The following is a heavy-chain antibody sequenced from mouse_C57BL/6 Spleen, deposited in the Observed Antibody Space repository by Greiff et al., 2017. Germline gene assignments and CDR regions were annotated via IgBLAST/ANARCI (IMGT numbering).Heavy chain of an antibody. CDR2: IRNKANGYTT. D-gene: IGHD2-5*01. Sequence: DVKLVESGGGLVQPGGSLSLSCAASGFTFTAYYMSWVRQPPGKALEWLGFIRNKANGYTTEYSASVKGRFTISRDNSQSILYLQMNALRAEDSATYYCARYVSYYSNSAMDYWGQGTSVTVSS. CDR1: GFTFTAYY. V-gene: IGHV7-3*01. J-gene: IGHJ4*01. CDR3: ARYVSYYSNSAMDY.